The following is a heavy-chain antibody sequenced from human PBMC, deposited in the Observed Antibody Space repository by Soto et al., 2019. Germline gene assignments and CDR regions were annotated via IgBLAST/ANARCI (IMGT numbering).Heavy chain of an antibody. CDR2: INPSGGST. V-gene: IGHV1-46*01. J-gene: IGHJ6*02. D-gene: IGHD3-3*01. Sequence: GASVKVSCTASGYTLTSYYMHWVRQAPGQGLEWMGIINPSGGSTSYAQKFQGRVAMTRDTSTSTVYMELSSLRSEDTAVYYCARDRRFLEWLLYRNYYYGMDVWGQGTTVTVSS. CDR1: GYTLTSYY. CDR3: ARDRRFLEWLLYRNYYYGMDV.